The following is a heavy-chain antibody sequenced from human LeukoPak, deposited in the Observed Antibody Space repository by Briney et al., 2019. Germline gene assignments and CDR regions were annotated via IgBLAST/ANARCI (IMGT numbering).Heavy chain of an antibody. D-gene: IGHD3-3*01. CDR3: ARHYAADFWSGYQLGAFLDY. Sequence: SETLSLTCTVSGGSISSSSYYWGWIRQPPGKGLEWIGSTYYSGSTYYNPSLKSRVTISVDTSKNQFSLKLSSVTAADTAVYYCARHYAADFWSGYQLGAFLDYWGQGTLVTVSS. J-gene: IGHJ4*01. CDR2: TYYSGST. CDR1: GGSISSSSYY. V-gene: IGHV4-39*01.